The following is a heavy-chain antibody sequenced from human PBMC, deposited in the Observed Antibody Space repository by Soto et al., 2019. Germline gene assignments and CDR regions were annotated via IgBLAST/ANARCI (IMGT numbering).Heavy chain of an antibody. Sequence: EVQLVESGGGLVKPGGSLRLSCAASGFIFSNAWMSWVRQAPGKGLEWVGRIKAKTDGGTTDYAAPVKGRFTISRDDSKNTLYLQMNSLETEDTAVYYCITGLGESYSHFAYWGQGTLVTVSS. CDR1: GFIFSNAW. V-gene: IGHV3-15*01. CDR3: ITGLGESYSHFAY. CDR2: IKAKTDGGTT. J-gene: IGHJ4*02. D-gene: IGHD1-26*01.